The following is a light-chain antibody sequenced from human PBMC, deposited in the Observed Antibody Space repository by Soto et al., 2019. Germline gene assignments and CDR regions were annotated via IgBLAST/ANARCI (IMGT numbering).Light chain of an antibody. Sequence: ELLMSLSPATLSVYPGERATLSCRASQSVSGKLAWYQQKPGQAPRLLIYDASTRATGIPARFSGSGSGTDFTLTISRLEPEDFAVYYCQQYGSSLITFGQRRLPEVK. V-gene: IGKV3-15*01. J-gene: IGKJ5*01. CDR2: DAS. CDR1: QSVSGK. CDR3: QQYGSSLIT.